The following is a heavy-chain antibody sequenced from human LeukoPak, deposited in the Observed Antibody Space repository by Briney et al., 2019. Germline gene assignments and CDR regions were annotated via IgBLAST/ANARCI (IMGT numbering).Heavy chain of an antibody. V-gene: IGHV3-66*01. D-gene: IGHD3-16*01. CDR2: IYSGGAT. CDR1: GFTFSSYA. Sequence: PGGSLRLSCAASGFTFSSYAMSWVRQAPGKGLEWVSIIYSGGATFYADSVKGRFTISRESSKNTLWLQMNSLRAEDTAVYYCARGPLYYNWGQGTLVTVSS. CDR3: ARGPLYYN. J-gene: IGHJ4*02.